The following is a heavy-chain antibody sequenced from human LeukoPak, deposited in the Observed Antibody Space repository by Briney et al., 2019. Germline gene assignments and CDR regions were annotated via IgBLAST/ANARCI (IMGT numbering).Heavy chain of an antibody. D-gene: IGHD5-18*01. J-gene: IGHJ4*02. Sequence: ASVTVSCKASGYTFTSYYMHWVRQAPGQGLEWMGIINPSGGSTSYAQKFQGRVTMTEDTSTDTAYMELSSLRSEDTAVYYCATDGVGGSGSPSGRVDTAMDWGQGTLVTVSS. CDR2: INPSGGST. CDR3: ATDGVGGSGSPSGRVDTAMD. CDR1: GYTFTSYY. V-gene: IGHV1-46*01.